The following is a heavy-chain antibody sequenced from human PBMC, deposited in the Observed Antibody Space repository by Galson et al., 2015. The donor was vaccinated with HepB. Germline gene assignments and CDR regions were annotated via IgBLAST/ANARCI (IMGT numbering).Heavy chain of an antibody. CDR1: GGSFSGYY. CDR2: INHSGST. Sequence: ETLSLTCAVYGGSFSGYYWSWIRQPPGKGLEWIGEINHSGSTNYNPSLKSRVTISVDTSKNQFSLKLSSVTAADTAVYYCARLAGATPNGYWGQGTLVTVSS. D-gene: IGHD1-26*01. J-gene: IGHJ4*02. V-gene: IGHV4-34*01. CDR3: ARLAGATPNGY.